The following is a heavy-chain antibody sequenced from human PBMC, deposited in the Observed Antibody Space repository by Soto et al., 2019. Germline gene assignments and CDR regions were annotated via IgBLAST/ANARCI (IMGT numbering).Heavy chain of an antibody. V-gene: IGHV3-30*18. J-gene: IGHJ4*02. CDR2: MSYDGSSK. CDR1: GFNFSRFG. CDR3: AKDRGWSSADLEY. D-gene: IGHD6-19*01. Sequence: QVQLVESGGGVVQPGSSLRLSCAASGFNFSRFGMHWVRQAPGKGLEWVALMSYDGSSKYYQDSLKGRFTISRDKSKNTLYLQMSSLRVEDTAVYYCAKDRGWSSADLEYWGQGTLVTVSS.